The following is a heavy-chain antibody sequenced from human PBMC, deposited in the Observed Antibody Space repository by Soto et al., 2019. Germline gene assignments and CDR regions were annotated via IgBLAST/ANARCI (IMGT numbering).Heavy chain of an antibody. D-gene: IGHD3-10*01. CDR1: GGSFSGYY. Sequence: QVQLQQWGAGLWKPSETLSLTCAVYGGSFSGYYWSWIRQPPGKGLEWIGEINHSGSTNYNPSLKNRVTISVDTSKNHFPLKLSSVTAADTAVYYCARGKAYYYGSGSYTVGYYYMDVWGKGTTVTVSS. J-gene: IGHJ6*03. V-gene: IGHV4-34*01. CDR3: ARGKAYYYGSGSYTVGYYYMDV. CDR2: INHSGST.